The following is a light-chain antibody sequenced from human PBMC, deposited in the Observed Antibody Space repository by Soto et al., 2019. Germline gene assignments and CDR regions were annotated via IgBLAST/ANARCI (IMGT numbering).Light chain of an antibody. CDR1: QGISNY. CDR2: AAS. J-gene: IGKJ2*01. Sequence: DIQMTQSPSSLSASVGDRVTITCRASQGISNYLAWYQQKPGKVPKLLIYAASTLQAGVPSRFSGSGSGTDFTLTISSLQPDYVATYYCQKYNSAPYTFGQGTKLEIK. V-gene: IGKV1-27*01. CDR3: QKYNSAPYT.